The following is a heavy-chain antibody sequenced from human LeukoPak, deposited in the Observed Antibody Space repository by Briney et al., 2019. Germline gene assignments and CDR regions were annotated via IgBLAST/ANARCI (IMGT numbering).Heavy chain of an antibody. CDR2: ISYDGSDK. D-gene: IGHD6-19*01. V-gene: IGHV3-30-3*01. Sequence: QPGRSLRLSCAASGFTFSRYAMHWVRQAPGKGLDWVAVISYDGSDKYYGDSVKGRFTISRDNSKNTLYLQMNSLRAEDTAVYYCARVVVAATLGNWFDPWGQGTLVTVSS. J-gene: IGHJ5*02. CDR1: GFTFSRYA. CDR3: ARVVVAATLGNWFDP.